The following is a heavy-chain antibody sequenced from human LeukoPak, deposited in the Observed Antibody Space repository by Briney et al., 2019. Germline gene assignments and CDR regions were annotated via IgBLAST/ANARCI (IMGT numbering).Heavy chain of an antibody. CDR3: ARDRFPKAPYDYVWGSYRNHDAFDI. V-gene: IGHV4-34*01. CDR2: INHSGST. CDR1: GGSFSGYY. Sequence: KSSETLSLTCAVYGGSFSGYYWSWIRQPPGKGLEWIGEINHSGSTNYNPSLKSRVTISVDTSKNQFSLKLSSVTAADTAVYYCARDRFPKAPYDYVWGSYRNHDAFDIWGQGTMVTVSS. D-gene: IGHD3-16*02. J-gene: IGHJ3*02.